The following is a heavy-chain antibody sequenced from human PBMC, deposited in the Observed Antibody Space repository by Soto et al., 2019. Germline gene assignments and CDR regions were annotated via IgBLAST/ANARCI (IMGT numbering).Heavy chain of an antibody. CDR1: GFTFSSYG. CDR2: ISYDGSNK. CDR3: AKAFSSGWYVIDY. Sequence: PGGSLRLSCAAAGFTFSSYGMHWVRQAPGKGLEWVAVISYDGSNKYYADSVKGRFTISRDNSKNTLYLQMNSLRAEDTAVYYCAKAFSSGWYVIDYWGQGTLVTV. J-gene: IGHJ4*02. D-gene: IGHD6-19*01. V-gene: IGHV3-30*18.